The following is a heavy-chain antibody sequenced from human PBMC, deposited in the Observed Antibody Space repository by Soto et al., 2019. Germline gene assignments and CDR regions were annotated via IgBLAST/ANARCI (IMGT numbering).Heavy chain of an antibody. V-gene: IGHV4-34*01. J-gene: IGHJ6*02. Sequence: QVQLQQWGAGLLKPSETLSLTCAVYGGSFSGYYWSWIRQPPGKGLEWIGEINHSGSTNYNPSLKSRVTISVDTPKNQFSLKLSSVTAADTAVYYCARGQYSSSPGRFGYGMDVWGQGTTVTVSS. CDR1: GGSFSGYY. CDR3: ARGQYSSSPGRFGYGMDV. CDR2: INHSGST. D-gene: IGHD6-6*01.